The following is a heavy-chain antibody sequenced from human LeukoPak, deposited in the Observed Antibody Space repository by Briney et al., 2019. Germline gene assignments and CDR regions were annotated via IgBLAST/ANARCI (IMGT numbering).Heavy chain of an antibody. CDR3: TRGYDSSYYFDY. CDR1: EDTFTGYY. V-gene: IGHV1-2*06. J-gene: IGHJ4*02. Sequence: GASVKVSCKASEDTFTGYYIHWVRQAPGQGLEWIGRLNPNSGDTNYAQRFQGTATMTRDTSISTAYMELSRLRSDDTAIYFCTRGYDSSYYFDYWGQGTLVTVSS. CDR2: LNPNSGDT. D-gene: IGHD2-15*01.